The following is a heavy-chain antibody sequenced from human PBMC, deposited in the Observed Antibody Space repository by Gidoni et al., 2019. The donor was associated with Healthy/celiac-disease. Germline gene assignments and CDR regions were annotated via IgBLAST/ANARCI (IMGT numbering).Heavy chain of an antibody. V-gene: IGHV1-8*01. CDR1: GYTFTSYD. CDR2: INPNRGNT. J-gene: IGHJ4*02. D-gene: IGHD3-10*01. CDR3: AREMVRGPIIPLSFDY. Sequence: QVQLVQSGAEVKKPGASVKVSCKASGYTFTSYDINWVRQATGQGIEWIGWINPNRGNTGYAQKFQGKVTMTRNNSISTAYMELSSLRSEDTAVYYCAREMVRGPIIPLSFDYWGQGTLVTVSS.